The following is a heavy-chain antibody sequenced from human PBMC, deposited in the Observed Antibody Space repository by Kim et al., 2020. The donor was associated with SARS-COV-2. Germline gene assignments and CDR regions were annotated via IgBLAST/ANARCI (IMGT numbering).Heavy chain of an antibody. J-gene: IGHJ3*02. V-gene: IGHV4-39*01. Sequence: SETLSLTCTVSGGSISSSSYYWGWIRQPPGKGLEWIGSIYYSGSTYYNPSLKSRVTISVDTSKNQFSLKLSSVTAADTAVYYCARQGRMVRGVNHDAFDIWGQGTMVTVSS. CDR1: GGSISSSSYY. CDR3: ARQGRMVRGVNHDAFDI. CDR2: IYYSGST. D-gene: IGHD3-10*01.